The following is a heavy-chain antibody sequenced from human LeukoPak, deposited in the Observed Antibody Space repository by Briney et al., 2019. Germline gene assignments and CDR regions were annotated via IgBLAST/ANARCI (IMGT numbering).Heavy chain of an antibody. D-gene: IGHD1-26*01. V-gene: IGHV3-23*01. CDR2: ISGRGETT. Sequence: GGSLTLSCAASGFTFRNHAMNWVREAPGKGLEWVSVISGRGETTYYADSVKGRFTISRDNSQNTLYLQMSSLRGEDTALYYCAKDRGMVGASVRAFDYWGQGTLVTVSS. CDR3: AKDRGMVGASVRAFDY. CDR1: GFTFRNHA. J-gene: IGHJ4*02.